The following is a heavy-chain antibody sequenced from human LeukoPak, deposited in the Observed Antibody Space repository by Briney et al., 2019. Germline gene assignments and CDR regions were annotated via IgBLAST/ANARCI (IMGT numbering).Heavy chain of an antibody. CDR1: GYTFTGYY. D-gene: IGHD3-16*01. CDR3: ATAGGTSLGKN. Sequence: ASVKVSCKASGYTFTGYYMHWVRPAPGQGLEWMGWINPNSGGTNYAQKFQGRVTMTRDTSISTAYMELSSLKSDDTGMYYCATAGGTSLGKNWGQGTLVTVSS. CDR2: INPNSGGT. V-gene: IGHV1-2*02. J-gene: IGHJ4*02.